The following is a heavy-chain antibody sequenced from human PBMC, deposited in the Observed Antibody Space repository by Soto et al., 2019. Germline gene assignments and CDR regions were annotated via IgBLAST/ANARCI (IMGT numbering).Heavy chain of an antibody. J-gene: IGHJ4*02. CDR1: GGYISGYY. CDR3: ARRLGTTETRNFDY. Sequence: SETLSLTCAVYGGYISGYYWSWIRQPPGKGLEWIGEINHSGSTNYNPSLKSRVTISVDTSKNQFSLKLSSVTAADTAVYYCARRLGTTETRNFDYWGQGTLVTVSS. CDR2: INHSGST. V-gene: IGHV4-34*01. D-gene: IGHD4-4*01.